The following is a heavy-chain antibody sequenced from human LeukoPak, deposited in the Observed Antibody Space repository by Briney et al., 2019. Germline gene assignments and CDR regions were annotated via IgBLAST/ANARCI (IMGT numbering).Heavy chain of an antibody. J-gene: IGHJ5*02. CDR3: ARGTVVAAISWFDP. V-gene: IGHV4-34*01. Sequence: SETLSLTCGVYGGSFSGYYWSWIRQPPGKGLEWIGEINHRGSTNYNPSLKGRVIISVDTSKNQFSLRLTSVTAADTAVYYCARGTVVAAISWFDPWGQEPWSPSPQ. D-gene: IGHD2-15*01. CDR2: INHRGST. CDR1: GGSFSGYY.